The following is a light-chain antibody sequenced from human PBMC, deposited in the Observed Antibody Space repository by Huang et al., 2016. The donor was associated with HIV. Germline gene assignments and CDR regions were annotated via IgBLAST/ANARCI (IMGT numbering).Light chain of an antibody. J-gene: IGKJ4*01. Sequence: DIQMTQSPSSLSASVGDRVTLTCRASQAISGYLTWYQQKPGKAPKLRIFAASGLESGVPSRFSCSGSGTDFTLTISSLQPEDFGAYYCQQSYSTPRTFGGGTKVESK. CDR2: AAS. V-gene: IGKV1-39*01. CDR3: QQSYSTPRT. CDR1: QAISGY.